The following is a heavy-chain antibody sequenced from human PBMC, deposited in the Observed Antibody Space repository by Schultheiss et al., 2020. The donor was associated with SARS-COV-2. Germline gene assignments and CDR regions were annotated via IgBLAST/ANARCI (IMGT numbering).Heavy chain of an antibody. CDR2: IYYSGST. CDR1: GGSISSGDYY. V-gene: IGHV4-30-4*01. J-gene: IGHJ5*02. CDR3: ARLMNDYIWGSYRYGSGWFDP. Sequence: SETLSLTCTVSGGSISSGDYYWSWIRQPPGKGLEWIGYIYYSGSTYYNPSLKSRVTISVDTSKKQFSLKLSSVTAADTAVYYCARLMNDYIWGSYRYGSGWFDPWGQGTLVTVSS. D-gene: IGHD3-16*02.